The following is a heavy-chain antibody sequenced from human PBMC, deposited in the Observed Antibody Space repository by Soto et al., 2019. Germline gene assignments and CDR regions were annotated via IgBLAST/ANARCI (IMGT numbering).Heavy chain of an antibody. J-gene: IGHJ4*02. CDR2: IGGSGDRT. Sequence: GESLRLSCAASGFTFSSYPMSWVRQAPGKGLEWVSGIGGSGDRTYYAESVKGRFTISRDNSRNTLYLQMNSLRAEDTAVYYCAKITLEWLLSPRDPLDYWGQGTLVTVSS. V-gene: IGHV3-23*01. D-gene: IGHD3-3*01. CDR3: AKITLEWLLSPRDPLDY. CDR1: GFTFSSYP.